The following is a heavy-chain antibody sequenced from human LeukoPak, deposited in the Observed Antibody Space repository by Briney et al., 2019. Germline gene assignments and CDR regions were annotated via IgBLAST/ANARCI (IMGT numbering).Heavy chain of an antibody. Sequence: SVKVSCKVSRYTLTQLSMHWVRQAPGLGREWMGGIIPIFGTAKYAQKFQGRVTITADESTSTAYLELSSLTSEDTAVYYCARNFHPGNWDYWGQGTLVTVSS. D-gene: IGHD1-14*01. V-gene: IGHV1-69*13. CDR2: IIPIFGTA. J-gene: IGHJ4*02. CDR1: RYTLTQLS. CDR3: ARNFHPGNWDY.